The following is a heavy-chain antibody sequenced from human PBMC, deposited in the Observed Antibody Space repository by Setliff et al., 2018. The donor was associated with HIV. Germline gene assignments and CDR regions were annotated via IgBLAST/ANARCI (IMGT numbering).Heavy chain of an antibody. CDR2: IYYSGST. D-gene: IGHD3-3*01. J-gene: IGHJ4*02. Sequence: PSETLSLTCTVSGGSISSSSYYWGWIRQPPGKGLEWIGSIYYSGSTYYNPSLKSRDTISVDTSKNQFSLKLSSVTAADTAVYYCASARFLEWLSSYYFDYWGQGALVTVSS. CDR3: ASARFLEWLSSYYFDY. CDR1: GGSISSSSYY. V-gene: IGHV4-39*07.